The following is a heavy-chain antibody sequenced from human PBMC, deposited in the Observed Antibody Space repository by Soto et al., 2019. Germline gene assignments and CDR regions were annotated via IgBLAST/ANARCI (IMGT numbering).Heavy chain of an antibody. Sequence: PSETLSLTCTVSGGSISSYYWSWIRQPPGKGLEWIGYIYYSGSTNYNPSLKSRVTISVDTSKNQFSLKLSSVTAADTAVYYCARVKHIVVVTAAFDIWGQGTMVTVSS. D-gene: IGHD2-21*02. CDR3: ARVKHIVVVTAAFDI. V-gene: IGHV4-59*01. CDR2: IYYSGST. CDR1: GGSISSYY. J-gene: IGHJ3*02.